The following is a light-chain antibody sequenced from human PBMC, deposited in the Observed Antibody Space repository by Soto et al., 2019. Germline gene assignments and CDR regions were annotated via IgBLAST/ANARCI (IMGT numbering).Light chain of an antibody. CDR2: DAS. J-gene: IGKJ1*01. V-gene: IGKV3-11*01. CDR1: QSVSSY. CDR3: QEYYSSLRA. Sequence: EIVLTQSPATLSLSPGERATLSCRAGQSVSSYLAWYQQKPGQAPRLLIYDASNRATGIPARFSGSGSGTDFTLTISSLEPEDFAVYYCQEYYSSLRAFGQGTRVEIK.